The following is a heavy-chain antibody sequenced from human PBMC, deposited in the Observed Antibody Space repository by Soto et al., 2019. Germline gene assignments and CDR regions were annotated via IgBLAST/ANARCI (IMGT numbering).Heavy chain of an antibody. CDR1: GGSISSYY. Sequence: SETLSLTCTVSGGSISSYYWSWIRQPPGKGLEWIGYIYYSGSTNYNPSLKSRVTISVDTSKNQFSLKLSSVTAADTAVYYCARVGGTDFPAYYYYYMDVWGKGTTVTVSS. V-gene: IGHV4-59*08. CDR2: IYYSGST. D-gene: IGHD1-1*01. CDR3: ARVGGTDFPAYYYYYMDV. J-gene: IGHJ6*03.